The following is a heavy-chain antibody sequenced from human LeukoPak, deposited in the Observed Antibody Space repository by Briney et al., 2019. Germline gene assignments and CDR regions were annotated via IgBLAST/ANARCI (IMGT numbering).Heavy chain of an antibody. CDR3: ARGVVAATLYYYMDV. J-gene: IGHJ6*03. V-gene: IGHV1-2*02. CDR1: GYTFTGYY. D-gene: IGHD2-15*01. Sequence: ASVKVSCKASGYTFTGYYMHWVRQAPGQGLEWMGWINPNSGGTNYAQKFQGRVTMTGDTSISTAYMELSRLRSDDTAVYYCARGVVAATLYYYMDVWGKGTTVTVSS. CDR2: INPNSGGT.